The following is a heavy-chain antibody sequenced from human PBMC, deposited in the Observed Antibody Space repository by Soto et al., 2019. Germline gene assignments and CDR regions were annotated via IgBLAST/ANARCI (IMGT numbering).Heavy chain of an antibody. Sequence: QVQLQQWGAGLLKPSETLSLTCAVNGGSVNSGNYYWSWIRQPPGKGLEWIGEMSHSGGTHFNPSLKSRVTISVDTSKNLFSLKMSSVTAADTALYYCARVERGTATTVVDAFDIWGPGTMVTVSS. V-gene: IGHV4-34*01. CDR3: ARVERGTATTVVDAFDI. CDR2: MSHSGGT. CDR1: GGSVNSGNYY. J-gene: IGHJ3*02. D-gene: IGHD1-1*01.